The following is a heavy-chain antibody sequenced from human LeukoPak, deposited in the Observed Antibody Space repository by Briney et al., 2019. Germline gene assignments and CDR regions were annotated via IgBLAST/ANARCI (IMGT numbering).Heavy chain of an antibody. CDR2: ISGSGGST. CDR1: GFTFSSYG. J-gene: IGHJ4*02. V-gene: IGHV3-23*01. Sequence: PGGSLGLSCAASGFTFSSYGMTWVRQAPGKGLEWVSGISGSGGSTYYEDSVKGRFTISRDNSKNTLYLQMNSLRAEDTAVYYCAKNSGGTCYSHLDYWGQGTLVTVSS. D-gene: IGHD2-15*01. CDR3: AKNSGGTCYSHLDY.